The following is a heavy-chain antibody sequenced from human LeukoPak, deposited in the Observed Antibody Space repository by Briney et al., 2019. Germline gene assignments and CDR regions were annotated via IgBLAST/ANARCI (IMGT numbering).Heavy chain of an antibody. CDR1: GFTFGDYA. D-gene: IGHD3-22*01. V-gene: IGHV3-49*04. CDR2: IRSKAYGGTT. Sequence: GGSLRLSCTASGFTFGDYAMSWVRQAPGKGLEWVGFIRSKAYGGTTEYAASVKGRFTISRDDSKSIAYLQMNSLKTEDTAVYYCTRDVHPARIHYYESSGYYSQPSCVDAFDIWGQGTMVTVSS. J-gene: IGHJ3*02. CDR3: TRDVHPARIHYYESSGYYSQPSCVDAFDI.